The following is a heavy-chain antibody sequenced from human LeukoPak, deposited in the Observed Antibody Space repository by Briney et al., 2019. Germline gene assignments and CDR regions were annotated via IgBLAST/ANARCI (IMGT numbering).Heavy chain of an antibody. CDR3: ARDVGGNYQYFDC. D-gene: IGHD4-11*01. Sequence: SGTLSLTCAVSGGSISSSNWWSWVRQPPGKGLEWIGEIYHSGSTNYNPSLKSRVTISVDKSKNQFSLKLGSVTAADTVVYYCARDVGGNYQYFDCWGQGTLVTVSS. J-gene: IGHJ4*02. V-gene: IGHV4-4*02. CDR2: IYHSGST. CDR1: GGSISSSNW.